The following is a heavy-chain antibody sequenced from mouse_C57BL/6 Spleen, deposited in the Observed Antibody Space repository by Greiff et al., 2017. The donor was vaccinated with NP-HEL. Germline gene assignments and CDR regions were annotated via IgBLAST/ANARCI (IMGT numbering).Heavy chain of an antibody. J-gene: IGHJ3*01. V-gene: IGHV1-15*01. CDR1: GYTFTDYE. CDR2: IDPETGGT. D-gene: IGHD4-1*01. Sequence: QVQLQQSGAELVRPGASVTLSCKASGYTFTDYEMHWVKQTPVHGLEWIGAIDPETGGTAYNQKFKGKAILTADKSSSTAYMELRSLTSEDSAVYYGTRRETGSFAYWGQGTLVTVSA. CDR3: TRRETGSFAY.